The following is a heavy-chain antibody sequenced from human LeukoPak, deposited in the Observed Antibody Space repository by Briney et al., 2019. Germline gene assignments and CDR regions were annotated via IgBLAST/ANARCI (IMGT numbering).Heavy chain of an antibody. CDR3: ARGRQVVISMDV. Sequence: SETLSLTCTVSGGSISSYYWSWIRQPPGKGLEWIGYIYHSGSTYYNPSLKSRVTISVDRSKNQFSLKLSSVTAADTAVYYCARGRQVVISMDVWGKGTTVTVSS. CDR1: GGSISSYY. J-gene: IGHJ6*03. D-gene: IGHD3-22*01. V-gene: IGHV4-59*12. CDR2: IYHSGST.